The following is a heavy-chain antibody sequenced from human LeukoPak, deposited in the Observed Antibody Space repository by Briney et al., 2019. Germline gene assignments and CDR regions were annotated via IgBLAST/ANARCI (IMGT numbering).Heavy chain of an antibody. CDR1: GYSISSGYY. J-gene: IGHJ4*02. V-gene: IGHV4-38-2*02. CDR3: ARVAARDTAMVGYFDY. D-gene: IGHD5-18*01. CDR2: TYHSGST. Sequence: SETLSLTCTVSGYSISSGYYWGWIRQPPGKGLEWIGSTYHSGSTYYNPSLKSRVTISVDTSKNQFSLKLSSVTAADTAVYSCARVAARDTAMVGYFDYWGQGTLVTVSS.